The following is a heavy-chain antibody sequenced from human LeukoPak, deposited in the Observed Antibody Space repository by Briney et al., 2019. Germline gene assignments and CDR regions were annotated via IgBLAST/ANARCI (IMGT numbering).Heavy chain of an antibody. Sequence: GGSLRLSCAASGFTFSSYEMNWVRQAPGKGLEWVSYISSSGSTIYYADSVKGRFTISRDNAKNLLYLQMNSLRAEDTAVYYCAREGSSGWYGGLFDYWGQGTLVTVSS. D-gene: IGHD6-19*01. V-gene: IGHV3-48*03. CDR1: GFTFSSYE. CDR2: ISSSGSTI. J-gene: IGHJ4*02. CDR3: AREGSSGWYGGLFDY.